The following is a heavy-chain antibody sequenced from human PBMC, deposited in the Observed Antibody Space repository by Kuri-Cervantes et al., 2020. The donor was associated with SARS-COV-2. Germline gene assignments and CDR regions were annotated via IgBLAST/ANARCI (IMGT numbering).Heavy chain of an antibody. V-gene: IGHV3-23*01. D-gene: IGHD3-22*01. Sequence: GESLKISCAASGFTFSSYGMHWVRQAPGKGLEWVSAISGSGGSTYYADSVKGRFTISRDNSKNTLYLQMNSLRAEDTAVYYCAKDKYYYDSSGAYYYGMDVWGQGTTVTVSS. CDR3: AKDKYYYDSSGAYYYGMDV. CDR1: GFTFSSYG. CDR2: ISGSGGST. J-gene: IGHJ6*02.